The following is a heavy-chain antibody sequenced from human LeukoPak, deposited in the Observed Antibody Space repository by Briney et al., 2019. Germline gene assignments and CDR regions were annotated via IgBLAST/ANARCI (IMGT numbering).Heavy chain of an antibody. J-gene: IGHJ5*01. CDR1: GGTFSSYA. V-gene: IGHV1-69*05. Sequence: SVKVSCKASGGTFSSYAISWVRQAPGQGLEWMGGIIPIFGTANYAQKFQGRVTITTDESTSTAYMELSSLRSEDTAVYYCARDQGYSYGHGASDWFDPWGQGTLVTVSS. CDR2: IIPIFGTA. D-gene: IGHD5-18*01. CDR3: ARDQGYSYGHGASDWFDP.